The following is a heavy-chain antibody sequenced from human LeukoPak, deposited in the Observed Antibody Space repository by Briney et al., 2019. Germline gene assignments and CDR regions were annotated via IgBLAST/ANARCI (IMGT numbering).Heavy chain of an antibody. J-gene: IGHJ4*02. D-gene: IGHD6-13*01. CDR1: GFTFSSYA. V-gene: IGHV3-74*01. Sequence: GGSLRLSCAASGFTFSSYAMSWVRQVPGKGLVWVSRINSAGISTNYADSVKGRFTISRDNAKNTLYLQMSSLRAEDTAIYYCARDIAAAVDYWGQGTLVTVSS. CDR3: ARDIAAAVDY. CDR2: INSAGIST.